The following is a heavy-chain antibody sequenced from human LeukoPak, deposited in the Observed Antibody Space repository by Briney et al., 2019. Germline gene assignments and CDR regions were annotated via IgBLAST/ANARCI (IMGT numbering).Heavy chain of an antibody. Sequence: PSETLSLTCAVYGGSFSGYYWSWIRQPPGKGLEWIGEINHSGSTNYNPSLKSRVTISVDTSKNQFSLKLSSVTAADTAVYYCAREGAYCTNGVCYTSRQQLVEFDYWGQGTLVTVSS. D-gene: IGHD2-8*01. CDR3: AREGAYCTNGVCYTSRQQLVEFDY. CDR1: GGSFSGYY. CDR2: INHSGST. J-gene: IGHJ4*02. V-gene: IGHV4-34*01.